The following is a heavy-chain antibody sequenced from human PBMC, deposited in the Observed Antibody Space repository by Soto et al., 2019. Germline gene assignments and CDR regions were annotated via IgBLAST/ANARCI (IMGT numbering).Heavy chain of an antibody. CDR2: ISGSGGSP. J-gene: IGHJ4*02. CDR3: AKEGTSGLYYFEY. D-gene: IGHD6-19*01. CDR1: GFTFCNYV. Sequence: GGSLGLCCTTSGFTFCNYVVNWVCQAPGKGLEWVSTISGSGGSPYYADSVKGRFTISRDNSKNTLYLQMNSLGAGDSAIYYCAKEGTSGLYYFEYWGQGTLVTVSS. V-gene: IGHV3-23*01.